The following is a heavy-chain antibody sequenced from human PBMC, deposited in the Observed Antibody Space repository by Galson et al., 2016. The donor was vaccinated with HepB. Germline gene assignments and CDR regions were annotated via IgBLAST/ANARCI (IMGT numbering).Heavy chain of an antibody. V-gene: IGHV4-4*02. CDR2: IYHSGST. CDR3: AIALPISGGFDI. Sequence: SETLSLTCAVSGDSVSSNNWWSWVRQPPGKGLEWVGEIYHSGSTTYNPSLKSRVPMSVDKSKNQFSLNLSPVTAADTAVYYCAIALPISGGFDIWGQGTMVTVSS. CDR1: GDSVSSNNW. D-gene: IGHD4-23*01. J-gene: IGHJ3*02.